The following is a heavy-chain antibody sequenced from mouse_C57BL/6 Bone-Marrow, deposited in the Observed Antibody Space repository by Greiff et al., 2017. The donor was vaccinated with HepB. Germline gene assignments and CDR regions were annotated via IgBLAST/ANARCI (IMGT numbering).Heavy chain of an antibody. CDR2: IDPSDSYT. V-gene: IGHV1-69*01. CDR3: AGGYYYGSSYGYFDV. CDR1: GYTFTSYW. D-gene: IGHD1-1*01. J-gene: IGHJ1*03. Sequence: QVQLQQPGAELVMPGASVKLSCKASGYTFTSYWMHWVKQRPGQGLEWIGEIDPSDSYTNYNQKFKGKSTLTVDKSSSTAYMQLSSLTSEDSAVYYCAGGYYYGSSYGYFDVWGTGTTVTVSS.